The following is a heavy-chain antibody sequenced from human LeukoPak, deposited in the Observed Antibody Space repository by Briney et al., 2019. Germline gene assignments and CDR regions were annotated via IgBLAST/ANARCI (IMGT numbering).Heavy chain of an antibody. CDR1: GFTCSSYG. Sequence: GRSLRLSCAASGFTCSSYGMHWVRQAPGKGLEGVAVIWYDGSNKYYADSVKGRFTISRDNSKNTLYLQMNSLRAEDTAVYYCAREIGSEDSSGWYGYYYYYGMDVWGKGTTVTVSS. V-gene: IGHV3-33*01. J-gene: IGHJ6*04. CDR2: IWYDGSNK. CDR3: AREIGSEDSSGWYGYYYYYGMDV. D-gene: IGHD6-19*01.